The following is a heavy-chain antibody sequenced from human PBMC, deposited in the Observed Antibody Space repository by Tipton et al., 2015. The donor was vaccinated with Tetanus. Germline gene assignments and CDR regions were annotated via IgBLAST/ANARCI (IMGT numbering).Heavy chain of an antibody. CDR1: GGSLRSGDYQ. CDR2: IYTSGRT. J-gene: IGHJ4*02. CDR3: ARAIYEFPTKGPFAS. V-gene: IGHV4-61*08. D-gene: IGHD3-3*01. Sequence: TLSLTCTVSGGSLRSGDYQWNWIRQPPGKGLEWLGHIYTSGRTNSNYSLKSRITISQDKSKNQFSLRLTSVTAADTAVYYCARAIYEFPTKGPFASWGPGSLFLVPS.